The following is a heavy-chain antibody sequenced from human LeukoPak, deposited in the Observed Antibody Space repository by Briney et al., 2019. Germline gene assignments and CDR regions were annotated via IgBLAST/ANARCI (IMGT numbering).Heavy chain of an antibody. V-gene: IGHV5-51*01. J-gene: IGHJ4*02. CDR2: IYPGDSDT. CDR3: ARRGSGYSSGWYIDS. CDR1: GYRFTSYW. Sequence: GESLKISCKGSGYRFTSYWIGWVRQMPREGLEWMAIIYPGDSDTRYSPSFQGQVTISADKSISTAYLQWSSLKASDAAMYYCARRGSGYSSGWYIDSWGRGTLVTVSS. D-gene: IGHD6-19*01.